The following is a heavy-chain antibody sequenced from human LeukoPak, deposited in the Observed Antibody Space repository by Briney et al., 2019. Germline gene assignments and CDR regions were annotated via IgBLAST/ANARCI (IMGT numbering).Heavy chain of an antibody. V-gene: IGHV3-11*04. CDR1: GFTFSDYY. Sequence: GGSLRLSCAASGFTFSDYYMSWIRQAPGKGLEWVSYISSSGSTIYYADSVKGRFAISRDNAKNSLYLQMNSLRAEDTALYYCAREGSYLDAFDIWGQGTMVTVSS. CDR2: ISSSGSTI. CDR3: AREGSYLDAFDI. D-gene: IGHD1-26*01. J-gene: IGHJ3*02.